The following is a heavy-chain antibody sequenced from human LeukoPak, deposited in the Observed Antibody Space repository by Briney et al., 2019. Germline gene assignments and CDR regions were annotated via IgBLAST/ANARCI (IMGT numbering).Heavy chain of an antibody. D-gene: IGHD3-22*01. CDR2: ISYDGSNK. CDR1: GFTFSSYA. V-gene: IGHV3-30*04. Sequence: PGGSLRLSCAASGFTFSSYAMHWVRQAPGKGLEWVAVISYDGSNKYYADSVKGRFTISRDNSKNTLYLQMNSLRAEDTAVYYCARPDSSGYYYFGYWGQGTLVTVSS. J-gene: IGHJ4*02. CDR3: ARPDSSGYYYFGY.